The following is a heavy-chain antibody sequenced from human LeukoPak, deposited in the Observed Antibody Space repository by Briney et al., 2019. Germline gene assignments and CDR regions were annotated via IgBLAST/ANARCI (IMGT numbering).Heavy chain of an antibody. V-gene: IGHV3-21*01. CDR2: ISSSSSYI. CDR3: ARSSSGLPVN. CDR1: GFPFSSYS. Sequence: PGGSLRLSCAASGFPFSSYSMNWVRQAPGKGLEWVSSISSSSSYIYYADSVKGRFTISRDNAKNSLYLQMNSLRAEDTAVYYCARSSSGLPVNWGQGTLVTVSS. J-gene: IGHJ4*02. D-gene: IGHD3-10*01.